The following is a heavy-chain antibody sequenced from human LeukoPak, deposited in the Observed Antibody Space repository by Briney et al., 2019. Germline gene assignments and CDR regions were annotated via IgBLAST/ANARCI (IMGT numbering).Heavy chain of an antibody. CDR2: IIPIFGTA. D-gene: IGHD5-12*01. V-gene: IGHV1-69*13. J-gene: IGHJ4*02. CDR3: ARGRRGYSGYGVDY. Sequence: ASVKVSCKASGYTFTSYGISWVRQAPGQGLEWMGGIIPIFGTANYAQKFQGRVTITADESTSTAYMELSSLRSEDTAVYYCARGRRGYSGYGVDYWGQGTLVTVSS. CDR1: GYTFTSYG.